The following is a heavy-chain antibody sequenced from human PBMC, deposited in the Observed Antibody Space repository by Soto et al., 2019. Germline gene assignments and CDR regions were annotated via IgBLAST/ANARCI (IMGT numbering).Heavy chain of an antibody. J-gene: IGHJ4*02. V-gene: IGHV3-30-3*01. CDR3: ATSDVRAVTTQPLDY. CDR1: GFTFSDFA. D-gene: IGHD6-19*01. Sequence: QVQLVESGGGVVQPGWSRRLSCAASGFTFSDFAMHWVRQAPGRGLEWVAVISFDGNTKYYADSVNGRFTISRDISKNTLYLQMNSLRVEDTAVYYCATSDVRAVTTQPLDYWGQGTLVTVSS. CDR2: ISFDGNTK.